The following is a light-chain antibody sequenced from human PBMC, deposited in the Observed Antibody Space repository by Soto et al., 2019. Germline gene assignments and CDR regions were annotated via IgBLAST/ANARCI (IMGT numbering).Light chain of an antibody. CDR2: GAS. CDR1: QSVSTKF. V-gene: IGKV3-20*01. J-gene: IGKJ5*01. CDR3: QQYLISVT. Sequence: EIVMTQSPGTLSLSPWERAALSCRASQSVSTKFLAWYQQKPGQAPRLLIYGASNRATGIPDRFSGSGSGTDFTLTISRLEPQDSAMYYCQQYLISVTFGQGTRLEIK.